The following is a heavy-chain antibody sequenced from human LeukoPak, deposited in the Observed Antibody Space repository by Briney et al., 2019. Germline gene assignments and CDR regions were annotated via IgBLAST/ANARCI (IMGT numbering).Heavy chain of an antibody. J-gene: IGHJ5*02. CDR2: IYPGDSDT. CDR1: GYSFTSYW. V-gene: IGHV5-51*01. CDR3: ARRYYGSGSYYNWFDP. D-gene: IGHD3-10*01. Sequence: GESLKISCKGSGYSFTSYWIGWARPMPGKGLEWMGIIYPGDSDTRYSPSFQGQVTISADKSISTAYLQWSSLKASDTAMYYCARRYYGSGSYYNWFDPWGQGTLVTVSS.